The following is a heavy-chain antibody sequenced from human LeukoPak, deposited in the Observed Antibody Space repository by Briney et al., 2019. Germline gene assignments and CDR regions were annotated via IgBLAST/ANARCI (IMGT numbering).Heavy chain of an antibody. CDR2: IKQDGSEK. Sequence: GGSLRLSCAASGFTFSSYWMSWVRQAPGKGLEWAANIKQDGSEKYYEDSVKGRFTITRDNTKNSLYLQMNSLMADDTAVYYCARMAYYYNSGGYYPYYFDYWGQGTLVTVSS. CDR3: ARMAYYYNSGGYYPYYFDY. V-gene: IGHV3-7*01. CDR1: GFTFSSYW. J-gene: IGHJ4*02. D-gene: IGHD3-22*01.